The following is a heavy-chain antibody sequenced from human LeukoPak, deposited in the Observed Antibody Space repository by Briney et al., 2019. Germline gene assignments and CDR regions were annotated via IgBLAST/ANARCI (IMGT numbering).Heavy chain of an antibody. CDR1: GGSFSGYY. V-gene: IGHV4-34*01. D-gene: IGHD3-10*01. J-gene: IGHJ3*02. CDR3: ARHVNYYGSGSYGAFDI. Sequence: SETLSLTCAVYGGSFSGYYWSWIRQPPGKGLEWIGEINHSGSTNYNPSLKSRVTISVDTSKNQFSLKLSSVTAADTAVYYCARHVNYYGSGSYGAFDIWGQGTMVTVSS. CDR2: INHSGST.